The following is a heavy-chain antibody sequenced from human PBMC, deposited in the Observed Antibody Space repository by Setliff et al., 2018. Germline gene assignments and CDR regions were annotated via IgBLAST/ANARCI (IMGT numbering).Heavy chain of an antibody. CDR3: AKRSSGNNFDN. D-gene: IGHD5-12*01. J-gene: IGHJ4*02. Sequence: GESLKISCAASGFTFSTYGLHWVRQAPGKGLEWVALIRFDGNDKYYADSVKGRFTISRDNSRNTLYLQMNSLRAEDTAIYYCAKRSSGNNFDNWGPGTLVTVSS. V-gene: IGHV3-30*02. CDR2: IRFDGNDK. CDR1: GFTFSTYG.